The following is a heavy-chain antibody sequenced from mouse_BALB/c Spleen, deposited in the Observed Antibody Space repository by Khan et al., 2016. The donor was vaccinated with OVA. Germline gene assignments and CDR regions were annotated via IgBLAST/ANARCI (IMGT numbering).Heavy chain of an antibody. Sequence: EVELVESGPGLVKPSQSLSLTCTVTGYSITSGYAWNWIRQFPGNKLEWMGYISYSGGTSYNPSLKSRISITRDTSKNQFFLQLNSVTTEDTATYYGARGNYYGYYVNYWGQGTPLTVSS. CDR1: GYSITSGYA. J-gene: IGHJ2*01. V-gene: IGHV3-2*02. CDR2: ISYSGGT. CDR3: ARGNYYGYYVNY. D-gene: IGHD1-1*01.